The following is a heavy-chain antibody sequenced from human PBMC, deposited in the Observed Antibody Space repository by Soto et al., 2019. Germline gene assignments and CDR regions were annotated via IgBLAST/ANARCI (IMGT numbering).Heavy chain of an antibody. CDR3: VRARSTDSRPDY. J-gene: IGHJ4*02. CDR2: ITSSSSYI. D-gene: IGHD3-22*01. V-gene: IGHV3-21*01. CDR1: GFTFSLYS. Sequence: EVQLVESGGGLVKPGGSLRLSCAASGFTFSLYSMIWVRQAPGKGLEWVASITSSSSYIYYEDSLTGRFTISRDNAKKSLFLQLDSLRAEPTAVYFCVRARSTDSRPDYWGQGTLVTFSA.